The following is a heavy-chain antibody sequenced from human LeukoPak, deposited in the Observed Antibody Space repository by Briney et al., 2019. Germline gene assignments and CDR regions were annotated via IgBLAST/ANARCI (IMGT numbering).Heavy chain of an antibody. CDR2: IYTSGST. CDR1: GGSISSYY. Sequence: PSETLSLTCTVSGGSISSYYLSWIRQPGGKGLEWIGRIYTSGSTNYNPSLKSRVTMSVDTSENQFSLKLSSVTAADTAVYYCATTSSYGGNSPDYWGQGTLVTVSS. V-gene: IGHV4-4*07. J-gene: IGHJ4*02. CDR3: ATTSSYGGNSPDY. D-gene: IGHD4-23*01.